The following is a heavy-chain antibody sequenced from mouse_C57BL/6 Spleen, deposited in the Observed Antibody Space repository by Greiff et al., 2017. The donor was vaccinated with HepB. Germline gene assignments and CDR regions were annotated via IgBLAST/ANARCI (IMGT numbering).Heavy chain of an antibody. J-gene: IGHJ2*01. CDR1: GFTFSDYY. CDR3: ARENYGGVFDY. CDR2: INHDGSST. Sequence: EVKLMESEGGLVQPGSSMKLSCTASGFTFSDYYMAWVRQVPEKGLEWVANINHDGSSTYYLDSLKSRFIISRDNANNILYLQMSSLTSEDTATYYCARENYGGVFDYWGQGTTLTVSS. D-gene: IGHD1-1*02. V-gene: IGHV5-16*01.